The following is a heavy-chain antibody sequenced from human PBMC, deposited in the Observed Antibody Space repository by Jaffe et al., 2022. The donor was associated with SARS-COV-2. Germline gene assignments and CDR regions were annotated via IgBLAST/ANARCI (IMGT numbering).Heavy chain of an antibody. CDR2: IKPDGSDK. V-gene: IGHV3-7*03. J-gene: IGHJ4*02. D-gene: IGHD6-19*01. CDR3: ARVVPEAGPDC. Sequence: EVQLVESGGGLVQPGGSLRLSCAATGFTFNTYWMTWVRQAPGKGPEWVANIKPDGSDKYYVDSVKGRFTISRDNANNSLYLQMKYLGADDTAVYYCARVVPEAGPDCWGQGIPVTVSS. CDR1: GFTFNTYW.